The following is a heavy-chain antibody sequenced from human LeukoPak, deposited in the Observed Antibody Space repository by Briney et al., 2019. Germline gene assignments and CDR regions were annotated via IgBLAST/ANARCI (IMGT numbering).Heavy chain of an antibody. CDR3: ARGGVTMVRGDPYVGY. J-gene: IGHJ4*02. D-gene: IGHD3-10*01. Sequence: ASVKVSCKASGYTFTSYAMNWVRQAPGQGLEWMGWINTNTGNPTYAQGFTGRFVFSLDTSVSTAYLQISSLKAEGTAVYYCARGGVTMVRGDPYVGYWGQGTLVTVSS. V-gene: IGHV7-4-1*02. CDR2: INTNTGNP. CDR1: GYTFTSYA.